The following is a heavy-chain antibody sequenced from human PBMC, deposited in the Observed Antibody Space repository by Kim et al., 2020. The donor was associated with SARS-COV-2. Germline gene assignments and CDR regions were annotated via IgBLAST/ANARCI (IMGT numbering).Heavy chain of an antibody. Sequence: GGSLRLSCAVSGFTVSSHYMTWVRQAPGKGLEWVSVIYSGGPTYYADSVKGRFTISRDTSKNMVFLQMNSLRAEDAAVYYCARIIVISGTWDYFDYSGQGTLVTVSS. CDR2: IYSGGPT. CDR3: ARIIVISGTWDYFDY. V-gene: IGHV3-53*01. CDR1: GFTVSSHY. D-gene: IGHD2-2*01. J-gene: IGHJ4*02.